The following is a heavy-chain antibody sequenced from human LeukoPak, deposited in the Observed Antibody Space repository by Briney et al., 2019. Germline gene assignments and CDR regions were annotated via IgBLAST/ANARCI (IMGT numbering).Heavy chain of an antibody. D-gene: IGHD5-18*01. J-gene: IGHJ4*02. CDR3: ARDHSNSYNY. CDR2: INPNSGGT. Sequence: GASVKVSCKVAGYTFTDYYMHGVRQAPGQGLEWMGWINPNSGGTNYAQKFQGRVTMTRDTSISTVYMELSRLRSDDTAVFYCARDHSNSYNYWGQGTLVTVSS. V-gene: IGHV1-2*02. CDR1: GYTFTDYY.